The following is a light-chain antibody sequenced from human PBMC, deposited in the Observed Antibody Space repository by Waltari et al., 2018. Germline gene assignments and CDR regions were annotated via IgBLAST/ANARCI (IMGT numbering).Light chain of an antibody. V-gene: IGKV1-39*01. CDR3: QQSYSTPFT. CDR1: QSISTY. J-gene: IGKJ2*01. CDR2: AAS. Sequence: DIQLTQSPSSLSASVGDRVTIPCRASQSISTYLNWYQQKPGQAPTLLISAASRLQSGGPSRFSGSGSGTDFTLTISSLLLDDFATYYCQQSYSTPFTFGQGTIVDI.